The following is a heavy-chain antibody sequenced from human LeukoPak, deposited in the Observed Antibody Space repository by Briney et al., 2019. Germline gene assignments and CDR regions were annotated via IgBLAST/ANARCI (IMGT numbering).Heavy chain of an antibody. V-gene: IGHV3-15*01. CDR1: GFTFSNAW. CDR2: IKSKTDGGTT. Sequence: GGSLRLSCAASGFTFSNAWMSWVRQAPGKGLEWVGRIKSKTDGGTTDYAAPVKGRFTISRDDSKNTLYLQMNSLRAEDTAVYYCARMGGDSGYDLKYWGQGTLVTVSS. CDR3: ARMGGDSGYDLKY. J-gene: IGHJ4*02. D-gene: IGHD5-12*01.